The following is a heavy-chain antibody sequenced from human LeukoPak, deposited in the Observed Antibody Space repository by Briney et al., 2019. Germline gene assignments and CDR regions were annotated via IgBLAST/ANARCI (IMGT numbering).Heavy chain of an antibody. V-gene: IGHV3-23*01. Sequence: SGGPLRLSCAASGFTVANDRMSWVRQPPGKGLEWVSAISGSGGSTYYADSVKGRFTISRDNSKNTLYLQMNSLRAEDTAVYYCAKDRGLYSYASDAFDNWGQGTMVTVSS. CDR2: ISGSGGST. CDR3: AKDRGLYSYASDAFDN. CDR1: GFTVANDR. D-gene: IGHD5-18*01. J-gene: IGHJ3*02.